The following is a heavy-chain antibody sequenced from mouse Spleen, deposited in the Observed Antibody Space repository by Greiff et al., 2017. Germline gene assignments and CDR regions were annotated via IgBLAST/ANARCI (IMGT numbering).Heavy chain of an antibody. CDR3: ARHGNYVWYFDV. CDR2: INPDSSTI. D-gene: IGHD2-1*01. CDR1: GFDFSRYW. Sequence: EVKLVESGGGLVQPGGSLKLSCAASGFDFSRYWMSWVRQAPGKGLEWIGEINPDSSTINYTPSLKDKFIISRDNAKNTLYLQMSKVRSEDTALYYCARHGNYVWYFDVWGAGTTVTVSS. V-gene: IGHV4-1*02. J-gene: IGHJ1*01.